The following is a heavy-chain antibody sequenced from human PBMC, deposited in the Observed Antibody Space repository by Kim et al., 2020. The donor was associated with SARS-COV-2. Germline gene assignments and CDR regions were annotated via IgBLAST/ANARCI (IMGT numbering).Heavy chain of an antibody. Sequence: ASVKVSCKASGYTFTSYYIHWVRQAPGQGLEWMGIINPSGGSTIYAQKFQGRVTMTRVTSTTTVYLELNSLRGDDTAVYYCARDFHFSPTGITAAGAIDYWGQGTLVTVSS. CDR3: ARDFHFSPTGITAAGAIDY. CDR1: GYTFTSYY. CDR2: INPSGGST. J-gene: IGHJ4*02. D-gene: IGHD6-13*01. V-gene: IGHV1-46*01.